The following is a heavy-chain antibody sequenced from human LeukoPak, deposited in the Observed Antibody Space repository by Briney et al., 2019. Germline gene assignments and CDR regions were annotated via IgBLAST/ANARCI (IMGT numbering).Heavy chain of an antibody. D-gene: IGHD5-24*01. CDR2: INHSGST. J-gene: IGHJ6*02. Sequence: PSETLSLTCAVYGESFSGYYWSWIRQPPGKGLEWIGEINHSGSTNYNPSLKSRVTISVDTSKNQFSLKLSSVTAADTAVYYCARHGPSGMDVWGQGTTVTVSS. CDR3: ARHGPSGMDV. CDR1: GESFSGYY. V-gene: IGHV4-34*01.